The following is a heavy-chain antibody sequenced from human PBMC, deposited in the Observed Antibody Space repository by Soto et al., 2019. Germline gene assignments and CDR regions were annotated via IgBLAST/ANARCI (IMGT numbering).Heavy chain of an antibody. V-gene: IGHV4-38-2*01. CDR2: VDHSGRT. Sequence: ETLSLTCAVSGYSINSDYYWGWIRQPPGKGLEWIGSVDHSGRTYYSPSLRSRLTIFIDTSKNQFSLRLTSVTAADTAMYFCAKKGYYPSGKINLFDSWGPGTLVTVSS. J-gene: IGHJ4*02. D-gene: IGHD3-10*01. CDR3: AKKGYYPSGKINLFDS. CDR1: GYSINSDYY.